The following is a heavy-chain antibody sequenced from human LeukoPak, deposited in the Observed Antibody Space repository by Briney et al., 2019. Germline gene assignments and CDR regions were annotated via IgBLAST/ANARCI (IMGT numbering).Heavy chain of an antibody. D-gene: IGHD2-2*01. J-gene: IGHJ4*02. Sequence: SETLSLTCAVSGGSISSGGYSWTWIRQHPGKGLEGIGYIYYSGSAYYNPSLKSRVTMSVDTSKNQFSLKLSSVTAADTAVYYCARGLATAQGEAAMPLWGQGTLVTVSS. V-gene: IGHV4-31*11. CDR2: IYYSGSA. CDR1: GGSISSGGYS. CDR3: ARGLATAQGEAAMPL.